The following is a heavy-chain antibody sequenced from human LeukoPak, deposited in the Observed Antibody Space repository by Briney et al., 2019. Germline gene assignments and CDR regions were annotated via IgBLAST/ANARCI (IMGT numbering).Heavy chain of an antibody. J-gene: IGHJ4*02. D-gene: IGHD6-13*01. V-gene: IGHV3-30-3*01. CDR2: VSYDGGSK. CDR3: ARVKGGIAATGNYFDY. CDR1: GFAFSSYA. Sequence: GRSLRLSCAASGFAFSSYAMYWVRQGPGNGLEWVALVSYDGGSKYYADSVKGRITISRDNPKNTLHLQMNSLRTEYTAVYYCARVKGGIAATGNYFDYWGQGILVTVSS.